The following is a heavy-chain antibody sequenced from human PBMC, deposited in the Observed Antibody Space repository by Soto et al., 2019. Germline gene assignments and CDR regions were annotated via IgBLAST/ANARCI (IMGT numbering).Heavy chain of an antibody. CDR2: ISAYNGNT. CDR1: GYTFTSYG. Sequence: GASVKVSCKSSGYTFTSYGISWVRQAPGQGLEWMGWISAYNGNTNYAQKLQGRVTMTTDTSTSTAYMELRSLRSDDTAVYYCARDPSWIQLWTDAFDIWGQGTMVTVSS. D-gene: IGHD5-18*01. V-gene: IGHV1-18*01. J-gene: IGHJ3*02. CDR3: ARDPSWIQLWTDAFDI.